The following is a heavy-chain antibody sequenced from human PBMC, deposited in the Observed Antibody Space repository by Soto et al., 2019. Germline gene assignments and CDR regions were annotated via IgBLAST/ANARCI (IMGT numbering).Heavy chain of an antibody. CDR3: AKSPAPITIFGVVTRSWYFDL. CDR1: GFTFSSYA. D-gene: IGHD3-3*01. J-gene: IGHJ2*01. Sequence: GGSLRLSCAASGFTFSSYAMSWVRQAPGKGLEWVSAISGSGGSTYYADSVKGRFTISRDNSKNTLYLQMNSLRAEDTAVYYCAKSPAPITIFGVVTRSWYFDLWGRGTLVTVSS. CDR2: ISGSGGST. V-gene: IGHV3-23*01.